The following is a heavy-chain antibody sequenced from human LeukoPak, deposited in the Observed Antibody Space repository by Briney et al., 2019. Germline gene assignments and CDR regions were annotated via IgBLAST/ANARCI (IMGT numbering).Heavy chain of an antibody. J-gene: IGHJ3*02. Sequence: SVKVSCKASGGTFSSYAISWVRQAPGQGLEWMGGIIPIFGTANYAQKFQGRVTITADESTSTAYMELSSLRSEDTAVYYCGRSCGGSCYSRDSSGWFHDAFDIWGQGTMVTVSS. CDR1: GGTFSSYA. D-gene: IGHD2-15*01. V-gene: IGHV1-69*13. CDR2: IIPIFGTA. CDR3: GRSCGGSCYSRDSSGWFHDAFDI.